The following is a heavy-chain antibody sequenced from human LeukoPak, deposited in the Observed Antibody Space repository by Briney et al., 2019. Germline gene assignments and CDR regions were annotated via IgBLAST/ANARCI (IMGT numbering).Heavy chain of an antibody. V-gene: IGHV3-23*01. CDR3: ATSSKGLGDLWVGPFDY. Sequence: GGSLRLSCAASGFTFSTYALTWVRQAPGKELEWVSTISSSGESIYYPDSVKGRFSISRDNSKNTLLLQMNSLRPEDTAVYYCATSSKGLGDLWVGPFDYWGQETLVTVSS. D-gene: IGHD3-10*01. J-gene: IGHJ4*02. CDR2: ISSSGESI. CDR1: GFTFSTYA.